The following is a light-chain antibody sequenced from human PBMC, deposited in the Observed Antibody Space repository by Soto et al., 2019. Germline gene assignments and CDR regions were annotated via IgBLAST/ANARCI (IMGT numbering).Light chain of an antibody. CDR2: WAS. J-gene: IGKJ5*01. CDR1: QSILSSSNNKNY. V-gene: IGKV4-1*01. CDR3: QQCYISPIT. Sequence: DIVMIQSPDSLAVSLGERATINCKSSQSILSSSNNKNYLVWYQQQPGHPPKLLISWASTRDSWVPDRISGSGSGTEFTHTNSSLQAEDVAVYSCQQCYISPITFGQGTRQEIK.